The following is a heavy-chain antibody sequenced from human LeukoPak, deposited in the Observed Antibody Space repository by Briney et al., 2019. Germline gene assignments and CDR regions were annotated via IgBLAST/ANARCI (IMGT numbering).Heavy chain of an antibody. CDR2: IIPIFGTA. CDR3: ASAYIIAVAGTVNYYGMDV. V-gene: IGHV1-69*13. D-gene: IGHD6-19*01. J-gene: IGHJ6*02. Sequence: SVKVSCKASGGTFSSYAISWVQQAPGQGLEWMGGIIPIFGTANYAQKFQGRVTITADESTSTAYMELSSLRSEDTAVYYCASAYIIAVAGTVNYYGMDVWGQGTTVTVSS. CDR1: GGTFSSYA.